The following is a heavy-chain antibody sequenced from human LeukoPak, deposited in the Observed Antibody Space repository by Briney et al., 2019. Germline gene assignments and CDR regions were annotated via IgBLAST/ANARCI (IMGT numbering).Heavy chain of an antibody. V-gene: IGHV3-21*01. D-gene: IGHD3-9*01. CDR1: GFTFSSYS. CDR3: ARGGDILTGYYTDY. CDR2: ISSSSSYI. J-gene: IGHJ4*02. Sequence: GGSLRLSCAASGFTFSSYSMNWVRQAPGKGLEWVSSISSSSSYIYYADSVKGRFTISRDNAKNSLYLQMNSLRAEDTAVDYCARGGDILTGYYTDYWGQGTLVTVSS.